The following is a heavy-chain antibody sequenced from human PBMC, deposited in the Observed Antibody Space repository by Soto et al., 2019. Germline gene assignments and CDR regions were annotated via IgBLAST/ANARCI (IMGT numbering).Heavy chain of an antibody. CDR1: GYTFHNYG. CDR2: ISAYNYNT. CDR3: ARVSARITIFGVVIWEKYYYYGMDV. V-gene: IGHV1-18*01. Sequence: VASVKVSFKASGYTFHNYGVSWVRQAPGQGLEWMGRISAYNYNTHYAQNFEGRVTMTTDTSTSTAYMELRSLRSDDTAVYYCARVSARITIFGVVIWEKYYYYGMDVWGQGTTVTVSS. D-gene: IGHD3-3*01. J-gene: IGHJ6*02.